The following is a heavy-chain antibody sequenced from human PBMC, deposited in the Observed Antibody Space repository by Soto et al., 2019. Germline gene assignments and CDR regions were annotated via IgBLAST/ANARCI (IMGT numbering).Heavy chain of an antibody. CDR1: EFTFSDYW. CDR3: ARGAYDFWSGYHPYYYYGMDV. CDR2: IKSDGYST. J-gene: IGHJ6*02. Sequence: LRLSCAVSEFTFSDYWMHWVRQSPWKWLVWVSRIKSDGYSTTYADSVKGRFTISRDNAKNTLFLQMNSLRVEDTAVYYCARGAYDFWSGYHPYYYYGMDVWGQGTTVTVSS. D-gene: IGHD3-3*01. V-gene: IGHV3-74*01.